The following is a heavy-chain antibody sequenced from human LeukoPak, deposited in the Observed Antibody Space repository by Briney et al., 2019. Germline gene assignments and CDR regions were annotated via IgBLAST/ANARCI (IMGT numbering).Heavy chain of an antibody. CDR2: ISSSSSYI. V-gene: IGHV3-21*01. J-gene: IGHJ4*02. Sequence: GGSLRLSCAVSGFTINNYAMSWVRQAPGKGLEWVSSISSSSSYIYYADSVKGRFTISRDNAKNSLYLQMNSLRAEDTAVYYCARDLPVPGDYWGQGTLVTVSS. CDR1: GFTINNYA. D-gene: IGHD4-17*01. CDR3: ARDLPVPGDY.